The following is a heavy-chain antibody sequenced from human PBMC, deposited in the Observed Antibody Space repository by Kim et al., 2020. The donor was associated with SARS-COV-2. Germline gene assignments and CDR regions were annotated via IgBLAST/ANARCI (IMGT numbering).Heavy chain of an antibody. CDR3: ARHKRYSSGWYVAFYYYYVDV. CDR1: GGSLSSSSYY. J-gene: IGHJ6*03. V-gene: IGHV4-39*01. CDR2: AYYIGNT. Sequence: SETLSLTCTVSGGSLSSSSYYWGWIRQPPGKGLEWIGTAYYIGNTSYNPSLKSRVTLSVDTSKNQFSLKLGSVTAADAAVDYCARHKRYSSGWYVAFYYYYVDVWGKGTAVTVSS. D-gene: IGHD6-19*01.